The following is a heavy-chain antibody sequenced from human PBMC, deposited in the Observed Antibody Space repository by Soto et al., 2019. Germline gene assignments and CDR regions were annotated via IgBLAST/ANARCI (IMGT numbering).Heavy chain of an antibody. J-gene: IGHJ4*02. V-gene: IGHV3-30-3*01. Sequence: PGGSLRLSCAASGFTFSSYAMHWVRQAPGKGLEWVAVISYDGSNKYYADSVKGRFTISRDNSKNTLYLQMNSLRAEDTAVYYCARGYASMLSGYLDYWGQGTLVTVSS. D-gene: IGHD3-22*01. CDR1: GFTFSSYA. CDR2: ISYDGSNK. CDR3: ARGYASMLSGYLDY.